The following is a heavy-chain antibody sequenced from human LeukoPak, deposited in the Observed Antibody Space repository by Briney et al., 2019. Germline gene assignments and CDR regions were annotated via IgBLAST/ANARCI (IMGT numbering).Heavy chain of an antibody. J-gene: IGHJ4*02. D-gene: IGHD3-3*01. CDR3: ARVLRPFTIFGVVFKSIDYFDY. CDR2: IKHRGST. Sequence: SETLSLTCAVYGGSFSDYYWSWIRQPPGKGLECIGEIKHRGSTNYNPSLKSRVTISVDTSKNQFSLKLSSVTAADTAVYYCARVLRPFTIFGVVFKSIDYFDYWGQGTLVTVSS. V-gene: IGHV4-34*01. CDR1: GGSFSDYY.